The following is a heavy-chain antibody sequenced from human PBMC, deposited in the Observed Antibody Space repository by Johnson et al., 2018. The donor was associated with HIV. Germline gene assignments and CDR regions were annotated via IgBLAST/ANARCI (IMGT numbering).Heavy chain of an antibody. CDR1: GFTFDDYA. J-gene: IGHJ3*02. Sequence: VQLVESGGGLVQPGRSLRLSCAASGFTFDDYAMHWVRQAPGKGLEWISGISWNSGTIGYADSVKGRFTIFRDSAKNSLYLQMNSLRTEDTALYYCARGKGAAVGLDAFDIWCQGTMVIVSS. CDR2: ISWNSGTI. V-gene: IGHV3-9*01. CDR3: ARGKGAAVGLDAFDI. D-gene: IGHD6-13*01.